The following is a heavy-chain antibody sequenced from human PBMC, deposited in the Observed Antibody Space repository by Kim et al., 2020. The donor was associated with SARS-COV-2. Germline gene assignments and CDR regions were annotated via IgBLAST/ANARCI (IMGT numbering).Heavy chain of an antibody. V-gene: IGHV4-30-2*01. J-gene: IGHJ4*02. CDR3: ARAALYYCSSTSCYSGYLFDY. Sequence: SETLSLTCAVSGGSISSGGYSWSWIRQPPGKGLEWIGYIYHSGSTYYNPSLKSRVTISVDRSKNQFSLKLSSVTAADTAVYYCARAALYYCSSTSCYSGYLFDYWGQGTLVTVSS. D-gene: IGHD2-2*01. CDR2: IYHSGST. CDR1: GGSISSGGYS.